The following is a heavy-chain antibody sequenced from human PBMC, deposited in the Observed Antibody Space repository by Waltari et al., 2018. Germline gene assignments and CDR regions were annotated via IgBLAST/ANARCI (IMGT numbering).Heavy chain of an antibody. V-gene: IGHV4-30-2*01. CDR2: IYHSGST. D-gene: IGHD2-2*01. J-gene: IGHJ5*02. CDR3: AFGAPAAPFDP. CDR1: GGSISSGGYS. Sequence: QLQLQESGSGLVRPSQTLSLTCAVSGGSISSGGYSWSWIRQPPGKGLEWIGYIYHSGSTYYNPSLKSRVTISVDRSKNQFYLKLSSVTAADTAVYYCAFGAPAAPFDPWGQGTLVTVSS.